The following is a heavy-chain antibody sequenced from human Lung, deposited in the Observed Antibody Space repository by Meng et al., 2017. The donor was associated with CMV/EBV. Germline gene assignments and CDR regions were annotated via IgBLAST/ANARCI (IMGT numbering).Heavy chain of an antibody. Sequence: SXTLSLXCSVSGGSISTSYWTWIRQPPGKGLEYIGYLYYNGSPNYNPSLKSRVTISIDTSKKQFTLKLTSMTAADTAVDYCARMNNFSGAFDVWGQGTVVTVSS. V-gene: IGHV4-59*01. D-gene: IGHD3-10*01. CDR3: ARMNNFSGAFDV. J-gene: IGHJ3*01. CDR2: LYYNGSP. CDR1: GGSISTSY.